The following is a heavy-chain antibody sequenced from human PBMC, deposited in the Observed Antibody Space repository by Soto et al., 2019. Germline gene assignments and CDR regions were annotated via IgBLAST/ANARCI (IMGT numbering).Heavy chain of an antibody. CDR2: FYYSGST. V-gene: IGHV4-39*01. CDR3: ARQLVAGNYFDY. D-gene: IGHD6-19*01. CDR1: GCSISSSSYY. J-gene: IGHJ4*02. Sequence: QLQLQESGPGLVKPSETLTLTCTVSGCSISSSSYYWGWIRQPPGKGLEWIGSFYYSGSTYYDPSLKSRVTISVDTSKNQFSLKLSSVTAADTAVYYCARQLVAGNYFDYWGQGTLVTVSS.